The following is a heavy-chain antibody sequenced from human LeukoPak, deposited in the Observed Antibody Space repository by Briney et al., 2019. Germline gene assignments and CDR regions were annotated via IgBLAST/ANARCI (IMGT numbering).Heavy chain of an antibody. V-gene: IGHV3-53*01. CDR1: GFTVSSNY. D-gene: IGHD4-17*01. CDR3: ASADYGDPLGFDH. J-gene: IGHJ4*02. Sequence: PGGSLRLSCAASGFTVSSNYMSWVRQAPGKGLEWVSVIYSGGSTYYADSVKGRFTISRDNSKNTLYLQMNSLRAEDTAVYYCASADYGDPLGFDHWGQGTLVTVSS. CDR2: IYSGGST.